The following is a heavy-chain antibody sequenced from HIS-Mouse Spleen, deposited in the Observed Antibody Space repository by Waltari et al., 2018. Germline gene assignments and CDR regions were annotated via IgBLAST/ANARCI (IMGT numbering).Heavy chain of an antibody. CDR3: AKERGALSGSYYNWFDP. D-gene: IGHD1-26*01. V-gene: IGHV3-30*18. CDR1: GFTFSSYG. CDR2: ISYDGSNK. J-gene: IGHJ5*02. Sequence: PASGFTFSSYGMHWVRQAPGKGLEWVAVISYDGSNKYYADSVKGRFTISRDNSKNTLYLQMNSLRAEDTAVYYCAKERGALSGSYYNWFDPWGQGTLVTVSS.